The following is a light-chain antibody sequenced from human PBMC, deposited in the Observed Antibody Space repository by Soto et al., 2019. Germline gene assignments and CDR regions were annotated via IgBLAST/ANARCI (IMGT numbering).Light chain of an antibody. J-gene: IGKJ5*01. V-gene: IGKV3-20*01. Sequence: EIVLKQSPATLSLYPGERATLTCRASHSVGSNYLAWYQQKPGQAPRLLIYGASSRATGIPDRFSGSGSGTDFTLTFSRLEPEDCAVYYCQPSGSSITFGQGTRLEIK. CDR1: HSVGSNY. CDR3: QPSGSSIT. CDR2: GAS.